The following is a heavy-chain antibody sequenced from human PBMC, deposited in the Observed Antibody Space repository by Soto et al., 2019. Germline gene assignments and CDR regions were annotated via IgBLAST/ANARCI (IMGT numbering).Heavy chain of an antibody. CDR2: ISWNSGSI. Sequence: EVQLVESGGGLVQPGRSLRLSCAASGFTFDDYAMHWVRQAPGKGLEWVSGISWNSGSIGYADSVKGRFTISRDNAKNSLYLQMNSLRAEDTALYYCAKDGMVRGVIISNWFDPWGQGTLVTVSS. CDR1: GFTFDDYA. V-gene: IGHV3-9*01. CDR3: AKDGMVRGVIISNWFDP. J-gene: IGHJ5*02. D-gene: IGHD3-10*01.